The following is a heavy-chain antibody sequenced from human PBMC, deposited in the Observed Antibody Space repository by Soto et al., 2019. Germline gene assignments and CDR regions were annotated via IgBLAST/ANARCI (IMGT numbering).Heavy chain of an antibody. CDR3: ARVRPPENGNYGPTPAYDAFDI. CDR1: GFTFSSYW. D-gene: IGHD1-7*01. CDR2: INSDGSST. V-gene: IGHV3-74*01. Sequence: GGSLRLSCAASGFTFSSYWMHWVRQAPGKGLVWVSRINSDGSSTSYADSVKGRFTISRDNAKNTLYLQMNSLRAEDTGVYYCARVRPPENGNYGPTPAYDAFDIWGQGTMVTVSS. J-gene: IGHJ3*02.